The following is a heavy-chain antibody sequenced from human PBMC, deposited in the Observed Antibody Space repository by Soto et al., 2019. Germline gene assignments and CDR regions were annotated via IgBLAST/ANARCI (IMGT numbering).Heavy chain of an antibody. CDR1: GFSFSNAW. CDR2: IKSKTDGGTT. CDR3: TTEGPYYFDY. V-gene: IGHV3-15*01. J-gene: IGHJ4*02. Sequence: PGGSLRLSCAASGFSFSNAWMTWVRQAPGKGLEWVGHIKSKTDGGTTDYASPVEGRFTISRDDSKNTLYLQMDSLKTEDTAVYYCTTEGPYYFDYCGQGALVTVSS.